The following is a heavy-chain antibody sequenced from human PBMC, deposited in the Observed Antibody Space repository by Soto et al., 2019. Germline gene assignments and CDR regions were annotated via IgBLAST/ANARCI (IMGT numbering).Heavy chain of an antibody. CDR1: GGSINSGDYY. CDR3: ATVPTYYYDRSGYANAFDM. Sequence: QVQLQESGPGLVKPSQTLSLTCTVSGGSINSGDYYWSWIRQPPGKGLEWIGYIYYSGSTYHNPSLKSRINISVDTSKNQFSLKLSSVTAADTAVYYCATVPTYYYDRSGYANAFDMWGHGTMVTVSS. D-gene: IGHD3-22*01. J-gene: IGHJ3*02. CDR2: IYYSGST. V-gene: IGHV4-30-4*01.